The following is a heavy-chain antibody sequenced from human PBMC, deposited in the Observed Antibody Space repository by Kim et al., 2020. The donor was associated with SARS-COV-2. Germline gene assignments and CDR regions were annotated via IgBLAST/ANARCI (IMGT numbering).Heavy chain of an antibody. CDR1: GGSISSSSYY. J-gene: IGHJ3*02. Sequence: SETLSLTCTVSGGSISSSSYYWGWIRQPPGKGLEWIGSIYYSGSTYYNPSLKSRITISVDTSKNQFSLKLSSVTAADKAVYYCARHPPSYYYGSGTFEGAFDIWGQGTMVTVSS. CDR3: ARHPPSYYYGSGTFEGAFDI. CDR2: IYYSGST. V-gene: IGHV4-39*07. D-gene: IGHD3-10*01.